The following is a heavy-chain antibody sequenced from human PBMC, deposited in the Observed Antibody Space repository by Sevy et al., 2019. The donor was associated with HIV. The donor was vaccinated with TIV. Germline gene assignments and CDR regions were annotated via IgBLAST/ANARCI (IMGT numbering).Heavy chain of an antibody. CDR2: IRSKAYGGTT. Sequence: GGSLRLSCTASGFTFGDYAMSWFRQAPGKGLEWEGFIRSKAYGGTTEYAASLKGRFTISRDDSKSIAYLQMNSLKTEDTAVYYCTIDRGRLQGYYFDYWGQGTLVTVSS. CDR1: GFTFGDYA. V-gene: IGHV3-49*03. J-gene: IGHJ4*02. D-gene: IGHD4-4*01. CDR3: TIDRGRLQGYYFDY.